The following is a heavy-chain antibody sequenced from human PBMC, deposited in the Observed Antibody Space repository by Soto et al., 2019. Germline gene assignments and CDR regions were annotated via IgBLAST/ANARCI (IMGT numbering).Heavy chain of an antibody. J-gene: IGHJ3*02. CDR1: GFTFTSHW. V-gene: IGHV3-74*02. CDR3: ARSLGSKPAFDI. CDR2: IDGDETYT. Sequence: EVQLVESGGGLVQSGGSLRLSCAASGFTFTSHWMHWFRQVPGKGLVWVSRIDGDETYTNYVDSVKGRFTISRDNVKNTLYLQMNSLRVEDTAMYYCARSLGSKPAFDIWGPGTKVTVSS. D-gene: IGHD3-16*01.